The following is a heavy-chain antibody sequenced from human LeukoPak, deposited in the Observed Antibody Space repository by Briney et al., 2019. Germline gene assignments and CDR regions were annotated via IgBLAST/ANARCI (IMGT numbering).Heavy chain of an antibody. V-gene: IGHV4-59*08. D-gene: IGHD6-13*01. Sequence: SETLSPTCTVSGGSISSYYWSWIRQPPGKGPEWIGYIYYSGTTNYNPSLKSRVTILVDTSKNQFSLNLSSVTAADTAVYYCARRGIAAAGYDYWGQGTLVTVSS. CDR3: ARRGIAAAGYDY. CDR2: IYYSGTT. CDR1: GGSISSYY. J-gene: IGHJ4*02.